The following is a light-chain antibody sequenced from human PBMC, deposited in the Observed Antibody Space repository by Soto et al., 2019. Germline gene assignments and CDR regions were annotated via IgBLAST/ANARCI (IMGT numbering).Light chain of an antibody. J-gene: IGKJ1*01. CDR1: QSVSSY. V-gene: IGKV3-20*01. CDR3: QQYGSSPRT. CDR2: DAS. Sequence: DIVLTHSRATLSLSPWEGAALSWRASQSVSSYLAWYQQKPGQAPRLLIYDASRRATGIPDRFSGSGSGTDFTLTIKRLEPEDVAVYYCQQYGSSPRTFGQGTKVDIK.